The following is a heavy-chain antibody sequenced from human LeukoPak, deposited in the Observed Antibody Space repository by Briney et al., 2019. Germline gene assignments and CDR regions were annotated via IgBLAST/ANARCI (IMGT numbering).Heavy chain of an antibody. V-gene: IGHV3-23*01. CDR2: ISGSGGST. CDR3: ARTTTPLYFDY. J-gene: IGHJ4*02. CDR1: GFTFSSYA. D-gene: IGHD4-11*01. Sequence: GGSLRLSCAASGFTFSSYAMHWVRQAPGKGLEWVSAISGSGGSTYYADSVKGRFTISRDNSKNTLYLQMNSLRAEDTAVYYCARTTTPLYFDYWGQGTLVTVSS.